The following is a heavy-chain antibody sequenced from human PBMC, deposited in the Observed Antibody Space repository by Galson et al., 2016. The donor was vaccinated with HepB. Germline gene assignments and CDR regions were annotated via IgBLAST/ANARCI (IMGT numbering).Heavy chain of an antibody. CDR3: ARGRSPSWLRIMDV. J-gene: IGHJ6*02. D-gene: IGHD5-12*01. CDR2: ISHSGYT. Sequence: SETLSLTCFVSGGSSNFNPYYWSWIRQPPGKGLEWIGEISHSGYTNYNPSLGSRVTISVDTDKNQFSLRLTSVTAADTGVYFYARGRSPSWLRIMDVWGRGTTVAVTS. CDR1: GGSSNFNPYY. V-gene: IGHV4-34*01.